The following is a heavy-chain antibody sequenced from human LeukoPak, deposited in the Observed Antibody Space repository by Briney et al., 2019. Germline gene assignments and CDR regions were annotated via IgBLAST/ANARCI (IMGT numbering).Heavy chain of an antibody. CDR2: IIPIFGTA. CDR1: GGTFSSYA. V-gene: IGHV1-69*06. D-gene: IGHD3-10*01. J-gene: IGHJ5*02. Sequence: SVKVSCKASGGTFSSYAISWVRQAPGQGLEWMGGIIPIFGTANYAQKFQGRVTITADKSTSTAYMELSSLRSDDTAVYYCTRSSDSGSGSYYNPYNWFDPWGQGTLVTVSS. CDR3: TRSSDSGSGSYYNPYNWFDP.